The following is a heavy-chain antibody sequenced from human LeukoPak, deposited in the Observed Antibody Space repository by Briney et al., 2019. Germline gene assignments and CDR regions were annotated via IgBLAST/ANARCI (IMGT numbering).Heavy chain of an antibody. J-gene: IGHJ5*02. D-gene: IGHD2-21*02. CDR2: IYPGDSDT. CDR1: GYSFTSYW. CDR3: ARLREAVVVTAMGSWFDP. Sequence: GESLQISCKGSGYSFTSYWIGWVRQMPGKGLEWMGIIYPGDSDTRYSPSFQGQVTISADKSISTAYLQWSSLKASDTAMYYCARLREAVVVTAMGSWFDPWGQGTLVTVSS. V-gene: IGHV5-51*01.